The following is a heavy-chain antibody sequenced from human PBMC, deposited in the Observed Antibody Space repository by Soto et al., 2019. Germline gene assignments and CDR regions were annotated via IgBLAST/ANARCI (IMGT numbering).Heavy chain of an antibody. Sequence: GGSLSLSCTASGFTFGDYAMSWFRQAPGKGLEWVGFIRSKAYGGTTEYAASVKGRFTISRDDSKSIAYLQMNSLKTEDTAVYYCTRPKVATSGGMDVWGQGTTVTVSS. D-gene: IGHD5-12*01. J-gene: IGHJ6*02. CDR2: IRSKAYGGTT. V-gene: IGHV3-49*03. CDR3: TRPKVATSGGMDV. CDR1: GFTFGDYA.